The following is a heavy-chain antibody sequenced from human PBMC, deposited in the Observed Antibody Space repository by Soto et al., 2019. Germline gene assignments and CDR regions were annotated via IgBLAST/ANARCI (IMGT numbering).Heavy chain of an antibody. Sequence: SETLSLTCTVSGGSISSYYWSWIRQPPGKGLEWIGYIYYSGSTNYNPSLKSRVTISVDTSKNQFSLKLSSVTAADTAVYYCARVDYYDSSGYPDYWGQGTLVTVSS. CDR2: IYYSGST. CDR3: ARVDYYDSSGYPDY. CDR1: GGSISSYY. D-gene: IGHD3-22*01. V-gene: IGHV4-59*01. J-gene: IGHJ4*02.